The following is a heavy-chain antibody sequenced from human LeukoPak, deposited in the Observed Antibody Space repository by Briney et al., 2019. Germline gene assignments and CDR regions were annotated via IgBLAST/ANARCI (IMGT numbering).Heavy chain of an antibody. CDR3: ARVPGQLLVGFFDY. CDR1: GGSFSGYY. J-gene: IGHJ4*02. D-gene: IGHD2-2*01. CDR2: INHSGST. Sequence: SETLSLTCAVYGGSFSGYYWSWIRQPPGKGPEWIGEINHSGSTNYNPSLKSRVTISVDTSKNQFSLKLSSVTAADTAVYYCARVPGQLLVGFFDYWGQGTLVTVSS. V-gene: IGHV4-34*01.